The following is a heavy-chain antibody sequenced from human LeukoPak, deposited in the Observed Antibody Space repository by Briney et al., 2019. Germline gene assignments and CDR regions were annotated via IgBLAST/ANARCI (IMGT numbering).Heavy chain of an antibody. Sequence: SETLSLTCAVSGGSFSGYYWNWIRQPPGKGLEWIGEINHSGSTHYNPSLKSRVTISLDTSKNQFSLKLSSVTAADTAVYYCTRYDSGRLFDPWGQGTLVSVSS. J-gene: IGHJ5*02. D-gene: IGHD3-10*01. CDR1: GGSFSGYY. CDR3: TRYDSGRLFDP. CDR2: INHSGST. V-gene: IGHV4-34*01.